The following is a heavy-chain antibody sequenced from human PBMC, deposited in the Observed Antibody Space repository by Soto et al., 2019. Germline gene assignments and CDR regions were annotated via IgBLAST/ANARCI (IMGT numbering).Heavy chain of an antibody. J-gene: IGHJ4*02. CDR1: GGSISNAAYS. Sequence: QLQLQESGSGLVKPSHTLSLTCTVSGGSISNAAYSWSWIRQPPGKGLEWIGYIYPSGIPFYNPSLRSRVTISIDRSNDQFSLKLKSVTAADTAVYYCARERGVYGLFDSWGQGTLVTVSS. CDR3: ARERGVYGLFDS. D-gene: IGHD3-10*01. CDR2: IYPSGIP. V-gene: IGHV4-30-2*01.